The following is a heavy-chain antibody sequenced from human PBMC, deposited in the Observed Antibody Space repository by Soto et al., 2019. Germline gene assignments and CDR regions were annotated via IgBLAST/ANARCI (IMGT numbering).Heavy chain of an antibody. D-gene: IGHD1-26*01. CDR3: ARIKWGLNYYNGMDV. Sequence: ASVKVSCKPSGYSFSDYFIQWVRQTPGQGLEWVAWINPKTAATNYAKKFQGRVSLTWDTSSTTAYMELTRLRPDDTAVYYCARIKWGLNYYNGMDVWGQGTTVTVSS. CDR1: GYSFSDYF. J-gene: IGHJ6*02. CDR2: INPKTAAT. V-gene: IGHV1-2*02.